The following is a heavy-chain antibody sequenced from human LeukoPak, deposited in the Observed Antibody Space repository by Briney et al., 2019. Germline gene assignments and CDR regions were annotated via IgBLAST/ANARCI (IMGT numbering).Heavy chain of an antibody. Sequence: ASVKVSCKASGYTFTSYGISWVRQAPGQGLEWMGWISAYNGNTNYAQKLQGRVTMTTDTSTSTAYMELRSLRSDDTAVYYCAREEDYDFWSGYTRSHGMDVWGQGTTVTVSS. J-gene: IGHJ6*02. V-gene: IGHV1-18*01. CDR3: AREEDYDFWSGYTRSHGMDV. CDR2: ISAYNGNT. D-gene: IGHD3-3*01. CDR1: GYTFTSYG.